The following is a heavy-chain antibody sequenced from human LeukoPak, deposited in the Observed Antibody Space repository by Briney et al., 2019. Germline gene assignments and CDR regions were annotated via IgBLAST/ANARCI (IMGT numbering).Heavy chain of an antibody. D-gene: IGHD3-22*01. CDR2: FYYTGST. CDR3: AGHRSRGYYLRGYYFDY. Sequence: PSETLSLTCIVSGGSISSGDYFGGWIRQSPGKGLEWIGGFYYTGSTYYNSSLKSRVTISVDASKNQFSLRLSSVTAADTAVYYCAGHRSRGYYLRGYYFDYWGQGALVTVSS. CDR1: GGSISSGDYF. V-gene: IGHV4-39*01. J-gene: IGHJ4*02.